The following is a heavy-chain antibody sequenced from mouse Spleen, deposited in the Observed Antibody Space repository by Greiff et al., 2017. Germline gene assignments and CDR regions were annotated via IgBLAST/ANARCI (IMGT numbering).Heavy chain of an antibody. CDR1: GYTFTSYW. CDR2: IHPNSGST. Sequence: VQLQQSGAELVKPGASVKLSCKASGYTFTSYWMHWVKQRPGQGLEWIGMIHPNSGSTNYNEKFKSKATLTVDKSSSTAYMQLSSLTSEDSAVYYCARNYRYDDFDYWGQGTTLTVSS. J-gene: IGHJ2*01. D-gene: IGHD2-14*01. V-gene: IGHV1-64*01. CDR3: ARNYRYDDFDY.